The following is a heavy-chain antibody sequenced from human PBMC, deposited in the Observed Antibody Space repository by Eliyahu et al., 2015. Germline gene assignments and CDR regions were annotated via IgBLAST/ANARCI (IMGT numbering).Heavy chain of an antibody. V-gene: IGHV3-30*01. CDR3: ARDQEGTGFDY. Sequence: QVQLVESGGGVVQSGRSLRLSCAASGFTFSSYAIHWVRQAPGKGLEWGTFITSDGSKKYYADSVKGRFTIFRDNSKSTVYLEMNSLRVEDTAKYYCARDQEGTGFDYWGQGTLVTVSS. CDR2: ITSDGSKK. J-gene: IGHJ4*02. CDR1: GFTFSSYA. D-gene: IGHD2-8*02.